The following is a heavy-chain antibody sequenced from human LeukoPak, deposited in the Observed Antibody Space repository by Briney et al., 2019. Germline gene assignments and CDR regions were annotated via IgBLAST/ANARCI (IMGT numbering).Heavy chain of an antibody. J-gene: IGHJ5*02. D-gene: IGHD3-22*01. CDR2: IIPILGIA. CDR1: GGTFSSYA. CDR3: ARSDSDYYDSSGYYYGYHWFDP. Sequence: SVKVSCKASGGTFSSYAISWVRRAPGQGLEWMGRIIPILGIANYAQKFQGRVTITADKSTSTAYMELSSLRSEDTAVYYCARSDSDYYDSSGYYYGYHWFDPWGQGTLVTVSS. V-gene: IGHV1-69*04.